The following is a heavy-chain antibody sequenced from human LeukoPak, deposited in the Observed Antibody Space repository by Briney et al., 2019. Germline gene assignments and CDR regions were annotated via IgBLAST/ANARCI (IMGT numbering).Heavy chain of an antibody. CDR3: ARAAYCGGDCYLFDY. V-gene: IGHV4-39*01. Sequence: SESLSLTCTVSSDSIYSSNYYWGWIRQPPGKGLEWIGSIYYSGSTYYNSSLKSRVTISVDTSKNQFSLKLSSLTAADTAVYYCARAAYCGGDCYLFDYWGEGTLDTVFS. D-gene: IGHD2-21*02. J-gene: IGHJ4*02. CDR2: IYYSGST. CDR1: SDSIYSSNYY.